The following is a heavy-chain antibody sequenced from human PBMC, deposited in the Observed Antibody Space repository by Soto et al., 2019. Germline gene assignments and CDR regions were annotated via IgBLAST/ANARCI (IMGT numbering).Heavy chain of an antibody. CDR2: ILPLVAIT. Sequence: QVQLVQSGTEVKKPGSSVKVSCETSGGILSSYSISWVRQAPGQGLEWLGRILPLVAITNYAQKFQGRVTITADKSTSTAYMELRSLASEDTAVYYCAREGPGKTLAYWGQGTLVTVSS. J-gene: IGHJ4*02. D-gene: IGHD1-1*01. CDR1: GGILSSYS. V-gene: IGHV1-69*08. CDR3: AREGPGKTLAY.